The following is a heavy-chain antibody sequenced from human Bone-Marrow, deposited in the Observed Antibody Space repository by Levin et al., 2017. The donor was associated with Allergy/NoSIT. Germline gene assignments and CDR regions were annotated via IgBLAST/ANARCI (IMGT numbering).Heavy chain of an antibody. D-gene: IGHD3-3*02. CDR2: IFSNDEK. CDR1: GFSLSDTAMA. CDR3: ARMLLEYGLPRGHALLLDY. Sequence: SGPTLVKPTETLTLTCTISGFSLSDTAMAVSWIRQPPGKALEWLAHIFSNDEKSYSPSLKRRFTISKDNSKSQVVLSMTNMEPVDTATYFCARMLLEYGLPRGHALLLDYWGQGALVTVSS. J-gene: IGHJ4*02. V-gene: IGHV2-26*02.